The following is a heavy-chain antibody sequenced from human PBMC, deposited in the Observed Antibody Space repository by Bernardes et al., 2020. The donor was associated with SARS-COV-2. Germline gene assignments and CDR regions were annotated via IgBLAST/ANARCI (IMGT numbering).Heavy chain of an antibody. Sequence: SETLSLTCAVYGGSFSGYYWSWIRQPPGKGLEWIGEINHSGSTNYNPSLKSRVTISVDTSKNQFSLKLSSVTAADTAVYYCSNYCSSTSCYLGGDVDVWGQGTTVNVSS. J-gene: IGHJ6*02. D-gene: IGHD2-2*01. CDR3: SNYCSSTSCYLGGDVDV. CDR2: INHSGST. CDR1: GGSFSGYY. V-gene: IGHV4-34*01.